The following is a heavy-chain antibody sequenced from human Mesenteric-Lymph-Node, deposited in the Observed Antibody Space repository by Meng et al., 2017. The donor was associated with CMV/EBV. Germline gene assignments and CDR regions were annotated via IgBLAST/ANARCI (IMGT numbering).Heavy chain of an antibody. J-gene: IGHJ4*02. CDR1: TVRSNY. CDR3: ARDWYYYDSSGYFLGVVDY. Sequence: TVRSNYMSWVRQATGKGLEWVSVIYSGGSTYYADSVKGRFTISRDNSKNTLYLQMNSLRAEDTAVYYCARDWYYYDSSGYFLGVVDYWGQGTLVTVSS. V-gene: IGHV3-66*01. D-gene: IGHD3-22*01. CDR2: IYSGGST.